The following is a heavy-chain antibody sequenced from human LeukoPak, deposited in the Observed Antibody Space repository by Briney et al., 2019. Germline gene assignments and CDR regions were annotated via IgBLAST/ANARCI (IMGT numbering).Heavy chain of an antibody. CDR2: IRSKANSYAT. D-gene: IGHD4-23*01. CDR3: TRLSDTTTVVTRPVYAFDI. J-gene: IGHJ3*02. V-gene: IGHV3-73*01. CDR1: GFTFSGSA. Sequence: GGSLRLSCAASGFTFSGSAMHWVRQASGKGLEWVGRIRSKANSYATAYAASVKGRFTISRDDSKNTAYLQMNSLKTEDTAVYYCTRLSDTTTVVTRPVYAFDIWGQGTMVTVSS.